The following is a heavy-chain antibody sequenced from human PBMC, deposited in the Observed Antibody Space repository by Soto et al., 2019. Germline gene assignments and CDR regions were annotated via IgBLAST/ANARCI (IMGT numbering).Heavy chain of an antibody. CDR2: ISGSGGST. CDR3: ASTSPNYYDSSGYHGNAFDI. J-gene: IGHJ3*02. CDR1: GFTFSSYA. Sequence: EVQLLESGGGLVQPGGSLRLSCAASGFTFSSYAMSWVRQAPGKGLEWVSAISGSGGSTYYADSVKGRFTISRDNSKNTLYLQMNSLRAEDTAVYYCASTSPNYYDSSGYHGNAFDIWGQGTMVTVSS. V-gene: IGHV3-23*01. D-gene: IGHD3-22*01.